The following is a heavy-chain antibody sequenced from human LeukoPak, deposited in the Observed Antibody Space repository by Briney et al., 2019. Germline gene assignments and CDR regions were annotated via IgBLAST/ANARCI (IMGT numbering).Heavy chain of an antibody. CDR2: ISGSGGST. CDR1: GFTFSSYA. Sequence: GGSLRLSCAASGFTFSSYAMSWVRQAPGKGLEWVSAISGSGGSTYYADSVKGRFTISRDNSKNTLYLQMNSLRAEDTAVYYCASMRWITMILNWGQGTLVTVSS. CDR3: ASMRWITMILN. D-gene: IGHD3-22*01. V-gene: IGHV3-23*01. J-gene: IGHJ4*02.